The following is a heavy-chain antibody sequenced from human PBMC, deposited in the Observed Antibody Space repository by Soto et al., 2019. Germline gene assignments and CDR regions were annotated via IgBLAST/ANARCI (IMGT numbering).Heavy chain of an antibody. CDR2: ISYDGRNK. J-gene: IGHJ6*02. CDR3: AKDRSSGWYSSYGMDV. V-gene: IGHV3-30*18. Sequence: QVQLVESGGGVVQPGRSLRLSCAASGFTFSSYGMHWVRQAPGKGLECVAVISYDGRNKYYADSVKGRFTISRDNSKNTLYLQMNSLRAEDTAVYYCAKDRSSGWYSSYGMDVWGQGTTVTVSS. CDR1: GFTFSSYG. D-gene: IGHD6-19*01.